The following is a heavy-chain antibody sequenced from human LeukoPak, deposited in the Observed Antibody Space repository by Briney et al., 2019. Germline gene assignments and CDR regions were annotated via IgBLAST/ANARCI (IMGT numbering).Heavy chain of an antibody. J-gene: IGHJ4*02. V-gene: IGHV1-2*02. D-gene: IGHD6-6*01. CDR1: GYTFTGYY. Sequence: ASVKVSCKASGYTFTGYYMHWVRQAPGQGLEWMGWINPNSGGTNYAQKFQGRVTMTRDTSISTAYMELSRLRSDDTAVYYCARDGQLVDWGFGYWGQGTLVTVSS. CDR2: INPNSGGT. CDR3: ARDGQLVDWGFGY.